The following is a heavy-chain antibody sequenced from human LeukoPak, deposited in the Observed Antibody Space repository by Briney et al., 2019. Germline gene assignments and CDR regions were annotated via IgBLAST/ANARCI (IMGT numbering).Heavy chain of an antibody. CDR2: INPNGGAT. V-gene: IGHV1-2*02. CDR1: GYIFTDYY. D-gene: IGHD3-16*01. Sequence: ASVKVSCTASGYIFTDYYMHWVRQAHGQGPEWMGWINPNGGATNYAQKFQGRVTMTRDTSISTAYMELSRLRSDDTAVYYCARVRLNAFDIWGQGTMVIVSS. CDR3: ARVRLNAFDI. J-gene: IGHJ3*02.